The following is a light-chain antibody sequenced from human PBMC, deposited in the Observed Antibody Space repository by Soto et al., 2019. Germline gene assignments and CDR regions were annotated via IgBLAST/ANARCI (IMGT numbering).Light chain of an antibody. CDR2: AAS. CDR1: QSISSY. CDR3: QQYYSYPLT. V-gene: IGKV1-39*01. J-gene: IGKJ5*01. Sequence: DIQMTQSPSSLSASVGDRVTTTCRASQSISSYLNWYQQKPGKAPKLLIYAASTLQSGVPSRFSGSGSGTDFTLTISCLQSEDFATYYCQQYYSYPLTFGQGTRLEIK.